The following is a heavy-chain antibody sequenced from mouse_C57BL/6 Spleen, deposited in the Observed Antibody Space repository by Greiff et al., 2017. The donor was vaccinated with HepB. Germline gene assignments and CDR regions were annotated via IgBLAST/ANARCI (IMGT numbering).Heavy chain of an antibody. D-gene: IGHD1-1*01. CDR3: APNYYGSSPFAY. J-gene: IGHJ3*01. CDR2: IDPSDSYT. V-gene: IGHV1-59*01. Sequence: VQLQQPGAELVRPGTSVKLSCKASGYTFTSYWMHWVKQRPGQGLEWIGVIDPSDSYTNYNQKFKGKATLTVDTSSSTAYMQLSSLTSEDSAVYYCAPNYYGSSPFAYWGQGTLVTVSA. CDR1: GYTFTSYW.